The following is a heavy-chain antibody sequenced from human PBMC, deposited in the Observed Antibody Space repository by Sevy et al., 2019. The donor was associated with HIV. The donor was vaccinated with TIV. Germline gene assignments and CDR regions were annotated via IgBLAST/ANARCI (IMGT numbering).Heavy chain of an antibody. J-gene: IGHJ4*02. CDR3: ARGGRIAVSGRVGYLDY. V-gene: IGHV3-33*08. D-gene: IGHD6-19*01. CDR1: GFTFSSYA. Sequence: GGSLRLSCAASGFTFSSYAMSWVRQAPGKGLEWVALIWYDGTNKYYADSVKGRFTISRDNSENTFYLQMNSLRAEDTAVYYCARGGRIAVSGRVGYLDYWGQGILVTVSS. CDR2: IWYDGTNK.